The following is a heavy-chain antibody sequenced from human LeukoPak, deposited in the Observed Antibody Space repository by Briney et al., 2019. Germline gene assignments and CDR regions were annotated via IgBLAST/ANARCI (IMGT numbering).Heavy chain of an antibody. CDR1: GFSFSDYY. CDR2: ISSSGSTI. CDR3: AREAFYGSGNLHFDY. V-gene: IGHV3-11*01. J-gene: IGHJ4*02. D-gene: IGHD3-10*01. Sequence: GGSPRLSCEASGFSFSDYYMTWIRQAPGKGLEWVSYISSSGSTIYYADSVRGRFTISRDNAKNSLYLQMNSLRAEDTAVYYCAREAFYGSGNLHFDYWGQGTLVTVSS.